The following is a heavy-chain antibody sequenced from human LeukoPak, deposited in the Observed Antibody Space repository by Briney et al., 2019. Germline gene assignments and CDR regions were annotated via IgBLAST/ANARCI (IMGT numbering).Heavy chain of an antibody. D-gene: IGHD3-9*01. J-gene: IGHJ4*02. CDR3: AGAGYFDWLLSWGFDY. V-gene: IGHV4-59*08. CDR2: IYYSGST. Sequence: PSETLSLTCTVSGGSISSYYWSWIRQPPGKGLEWIGYIYYSGSTNYNPPLKSRVTISVDTSKNQFSLKLSSVTAADTAVYYCAGAGYFDWLLSWGFDYWGQGTLVTVSS. CDR1: GGSISSYY.